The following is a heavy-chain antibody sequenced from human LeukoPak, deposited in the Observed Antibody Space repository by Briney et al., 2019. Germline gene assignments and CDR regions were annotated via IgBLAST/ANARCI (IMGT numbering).Heavy chain of an antibody. CDR1: SGSISNSNYY. CDR2: IFYSGST. D-gene: IGHD1-14*01. J-gene: IGHJ4*02. CDR3: ARDITGSFDY. V-gene: IGHV4-39*07. Sequence: SETLSLTCSVTSGSISNSNYYWGWIRQPPGKGLEWIGSIFYSGSTDYNPSLKSRVTISVDTSKNQFSLKLSSVTAADTAVYYCARDITGSFDYWGQGNLVTVSS.